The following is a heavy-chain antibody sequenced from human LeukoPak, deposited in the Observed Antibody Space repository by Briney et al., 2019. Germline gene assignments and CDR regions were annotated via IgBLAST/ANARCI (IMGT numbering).Heavy chain of an antibody. CDR3: ARDLREYSSSSADY. D-gene: IGHD6-6*01. CDR2: ISAYNGNT. Sequence: ASVKVSCKASGYTFTSYGISWVRQAPGQGLEWMGWISAYNGNTNYAQKLQGRVTITTDTSTSTAYMELRSLRSDDTAVYYCARDLREYSSSSADYWGQGTLVTVSS. CDR1: GYTFTSYG. V-gene: IGHV1-18*01. J-gene: IGHJ4*02.